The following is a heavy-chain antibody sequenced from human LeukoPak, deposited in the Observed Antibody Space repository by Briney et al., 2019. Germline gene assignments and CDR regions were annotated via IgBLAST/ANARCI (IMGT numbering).Heavy chain of an antibody. CDR3: AKERYYDSTGYYPFDY. Sequence: GGSPRLSCAASGFTFSSYAMSWVRQAPGKGLEWVSAISGSGGSTYYADSVKGRFTISRDNSKNTLYLRMNSLRAEDTAVYYCAKERYYDSTGYYPFDYWGQGTLVTVSS. J-gene: IGHJ4*02. V-gene: IGHV3-23*01. CDR2: ISGSGGST. D-gene: IGHD3-22*01. CDR1: GFTFSSYA.